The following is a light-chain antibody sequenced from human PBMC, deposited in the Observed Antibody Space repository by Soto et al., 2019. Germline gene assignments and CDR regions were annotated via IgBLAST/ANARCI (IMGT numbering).Light chain of an antibody. V-gene: IGKV1-39*01. CDR3: KQSYKIPWT. CDR1: QDINSY. Sequence: DIQMTQSPSSLSASIGDRVTITCRANQDINSYLIWYQQKLGQAHKLLIYAASTLASGVQSRVSGSESGTDFTLTISGLDHEDSATYYCKQSYKIPWTFGQGTLVEI. J-gene: IGKJ1*01. CDR2: AAS.